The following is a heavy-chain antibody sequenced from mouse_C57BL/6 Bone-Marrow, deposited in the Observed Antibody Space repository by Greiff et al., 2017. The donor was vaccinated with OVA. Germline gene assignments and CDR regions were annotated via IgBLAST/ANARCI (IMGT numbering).Heavy chain of an antibody. CDR3: ARDLYWYFDV. Sequence: EVQVVESGGDLVKPGGSLKLSCAASGFTFSSYGMSWVRQTPDKRLEWVATISSGGSYTYYPDSVKGRFTISRDNAKNTLYLQMSSLKSEDTAMYYCARDLYWYFDVWGTGTTVTVSS. CDR2: ISSGGSYT. CDR1: GFTFSSYG. V-gene: IGHV5-6*01. J-gene: IGHJ1*03.